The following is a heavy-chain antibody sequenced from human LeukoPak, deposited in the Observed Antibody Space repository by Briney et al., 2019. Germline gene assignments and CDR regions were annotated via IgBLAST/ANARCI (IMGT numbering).Heavy chain of an antibody. J-gene: IGHJ3*02. D-gene: IGHD3-22*01. V-gene: IGHV1-2*06. CDR3: ARVGYYDSSGYYYDAFDI. CDR1: GGTFSSYA. CDR2: INPNSGGT. Sequence: ASVKVSCKASGGTFSSYAISWVRQAPGQGLEWMGRINPNSGGTNYAQKFQGRVTMTRDTSISTAYMELSRLRSDDTAVYYCARVGYYDSSGYYYDAFDIWGQGTMVTASS.